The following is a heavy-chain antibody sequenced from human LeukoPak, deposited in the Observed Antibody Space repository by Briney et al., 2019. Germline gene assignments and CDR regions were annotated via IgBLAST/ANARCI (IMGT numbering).Heavy chain of an antibody. D-gene: IGHD6-6*01. CDR3: ARGQASIAARRDYYYYMDV. J-gene: IGHJ6*03. CDR1: GFTFSSYW. CDR2: IKQDGSEK. Sequence: GGSLRLSCAASGFTFSSYWMSWVRQAPGKGLEWVANIKQDGSEKYYVDSVKGRFTISRDNAKNSLYQQMNSLRAEDTAVYYCARGQASIAARRDYYYYMDVWGKGTTVTVS. V-gene: IGHV3-7*01.